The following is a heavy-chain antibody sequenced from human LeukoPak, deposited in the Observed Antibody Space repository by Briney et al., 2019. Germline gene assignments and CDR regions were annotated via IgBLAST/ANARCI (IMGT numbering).Heavy chain of an antibody. J-gene: IGHJ5*02. V-gene: IGHV6-1*01. CDR3: ARDVWGSYRYFDP. Sequence: SQTLSLTCAISGDSVSSNSVAWNWIRQSPSKGLEWLGRTYYRSKWENDYAVSVKSRITINADTSKNQFSLHLNSVTPEDTAVYYCARDVWGSYRYFDPWGQGTLVTVSS. CDR2: TYYRSKWEN. D-gene: IGHD3-16*02. CDR1: GDSVSSNSVA.